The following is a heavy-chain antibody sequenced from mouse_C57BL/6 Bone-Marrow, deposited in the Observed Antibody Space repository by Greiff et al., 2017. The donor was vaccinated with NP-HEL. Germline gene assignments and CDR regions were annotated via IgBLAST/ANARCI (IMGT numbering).Heavy chain of an antibody. CDR1: GFTFSSYT. CDR3: ARQRGNYQAWFAY. V-gene: IGHV5-9*01. Sequence: DVMLVESGGGLVKPGGSLKLSCAASGFTFSSYTMSWVRQTPEKRLEWVATISGGGGNTYYPDSVKGRFTISRDNAKNTLHLQMSSLRSEDTALYYCARQRGNYQAWFAYWGQGTLVTVSA. J-gene: IGHJ3*01. CDR2: ISGGGGNT. D-gene: IGHD2-1*01.